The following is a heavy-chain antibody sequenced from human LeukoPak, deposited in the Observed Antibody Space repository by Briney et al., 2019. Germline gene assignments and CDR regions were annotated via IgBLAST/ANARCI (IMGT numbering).Heavy chain of an antibody. V-gene: IGHV1-24*01. J-gene: IGHJ5*02. Sequence: EASVKVSCKVSGYTLTELSMHWVRQAPGKGLEWMGGFDPEDGETVYAQKFQGRVTMTEDTSTDTAYMELSSLRSEDTAVYYCATVLGSGWFDPWGQGTLVTVSS. CDR1: GYTLTELS. CDR2: FDPEDGET. D-gene: IGHD3-16*01. CDR3: ATVLGSGWFDP.